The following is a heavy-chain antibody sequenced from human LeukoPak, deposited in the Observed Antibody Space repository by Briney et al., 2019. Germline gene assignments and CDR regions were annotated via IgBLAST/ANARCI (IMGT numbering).Heavy chain of an antibody. CDR3: AKVVTRGYYDSSGYLYFDY. J-gene: IGHJ4*02. V-gene: IGHV3-23*01. CDR2: ISGSGGST. CDR1: GFTFSSYA. Sequence: GGSLRLSCAASGFTFSSYAMSWVRRAPGKGLEWVSAISGSGGSTYYADSVKGRFTIPRDNSKNTLYLQMNSLRAEDTAVYYCAKVVTRGYYDSSGYLYFDYWGQGTLVTVSS. D-gene: IGHD3-22*01.